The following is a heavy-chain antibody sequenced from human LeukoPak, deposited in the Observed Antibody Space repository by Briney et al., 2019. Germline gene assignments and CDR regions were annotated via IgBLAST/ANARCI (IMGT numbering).Heavy chain of an antibody. J-gene: IGHJ3*02. V-gene: IGHV3-74*01. CDR3: AGVGLYYYDSSGYASGAFDI. D-gene: IGHD3-22*01. CDR2: INSDGSST. Sequence: GGSQTLSCAASGFTFSSYWMHWVRQAPGKGLVWVSRINSDGSSTSYADSVKGRFTISRDNAKNMLYLQMNSLRAEDTAVYYCAGVGLYYYDSSGYASGAFDIWGQGTMVTVSS. CDR1: GFTFSSYW.